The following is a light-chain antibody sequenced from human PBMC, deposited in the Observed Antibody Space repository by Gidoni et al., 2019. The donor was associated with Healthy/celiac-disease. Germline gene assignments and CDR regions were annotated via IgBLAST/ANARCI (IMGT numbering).Light chain of an antibody. Sequence: EIELTQSPATLSLSPGERATLSCRASQSVSSYLAWYQQKPGQAPRLLIYDASNRATGIPARFSGSGSGTDFTLTISSLEPEDFAVYYCQQRSNSYIFGQGTKLEIK. CDR1: QSVSSY. J-gene: IGKJ2*01. CDR2: DAS. V-gene: IGKV3-11*01. CDR3: QQRSNSYI.